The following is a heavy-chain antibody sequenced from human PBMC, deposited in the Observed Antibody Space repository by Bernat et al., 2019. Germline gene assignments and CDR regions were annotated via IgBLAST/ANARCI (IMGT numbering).Heavy chain of an antibody. CDR2: INGGSSRT. J-gene: IGHJ4*02. Sequence: VQLVESGGGLVQPGGSLRLSCAASGFTFSSYAMSWVRQAPGQGLEWVSTINGGSSRTYYADSVKGRFTISRDNSKNTLYPQMSSLRAEDTAVYYCAKDKHSGYVYDFWGQGTLVTVSS. D-gene: IGHD5-12*01. CDR1: GFTFSSYA. V-gene: IGHV3-23*04. CDR3: AKDKHSGYVYDF.